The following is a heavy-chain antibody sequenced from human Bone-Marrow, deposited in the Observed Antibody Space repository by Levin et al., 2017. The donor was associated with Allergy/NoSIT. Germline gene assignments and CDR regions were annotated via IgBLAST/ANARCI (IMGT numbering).Heavy chain of an antibody. CDR3: ARERYSSGHDAFDI. CDR2: INPNSGGT. D-gene: IGHD6-19*01. CDR1: GYTFTGYY. J-gene: IGHJ3*02. Sequence: ASVKVSCKASGYTFTGYYMHWVRQAPGQGLEWMGRINPNSGGTNYAQKFQGRVTMTRDTSISTAYMELSRLRSDDTAVDYCARERYSSGHDAFDIWGQGTMVTVSS. V-gene: IGHV1-2*06.